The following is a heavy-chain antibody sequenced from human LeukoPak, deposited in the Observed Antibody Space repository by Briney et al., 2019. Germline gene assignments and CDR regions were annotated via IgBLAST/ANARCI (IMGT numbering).Heavy chain of an antibody. D-gene: IGHD2-2*01. CDR2: INPSGGST. Sequence: ASVKVSCKASGYTFTSYYMHWVRQAPGQGLEWMGIINPSGGSTSYAQKFQGRVTMTRDTSTSTVYMELSSLRSEDTAVYYCARGCTEDIVVVPAARSPNWFDPWGQGTLVTVSS. CDR1: GYTFTSYY. CDR3: ARGCTEDIVVVPAARSPNWFDP. V-gene: IGHV1-46*01. J-gene: IGHJ5*02.